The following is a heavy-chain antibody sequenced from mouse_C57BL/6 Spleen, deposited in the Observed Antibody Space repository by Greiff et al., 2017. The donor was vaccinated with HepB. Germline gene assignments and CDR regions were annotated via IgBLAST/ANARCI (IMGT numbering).Heavy chain of an antibody. J-gene: IGHJ4*01. CDR3: TGAVEGYYYAMDY. V-gene: IGHV1-5*01. CDR1: GYTFTSYW. D-gene: IGHD1-1*01. CDR2: IYPGNSDT. Sequence: VQLQQSGTVLARPGASVKMSCKTSGYTFTSYWMHWVKQRPGQGLEWIGAIYPGNSDTSYNQKFKGKAKLTAVTSASTAYMELSSLTNEDSAVYYCTGAVEGYYYAMDYWGQGTSVTVSS.